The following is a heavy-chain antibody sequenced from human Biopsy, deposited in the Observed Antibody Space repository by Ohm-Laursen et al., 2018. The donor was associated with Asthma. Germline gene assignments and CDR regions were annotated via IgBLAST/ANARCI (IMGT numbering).Heavy chain of an antibody. J-gene: IGHJ4*02. CDR2: INSVFGTT. CDR3: ARKAGSCISRTCYSLDF. CDR1: GGTFNTYA. D-gene: IGHD2-2*01. V-gene: IGHV1-69*13. Sequence: ASVKVSCKSLGGTFNTYAIGWVRQAPGQGLEWMGGINSVFGTTTYPQKFQDRVTITADDSTSTVYMELSSPRSEDTAVYYCARKAGSCISRTCYSLDFWGQGTLVTVSS.